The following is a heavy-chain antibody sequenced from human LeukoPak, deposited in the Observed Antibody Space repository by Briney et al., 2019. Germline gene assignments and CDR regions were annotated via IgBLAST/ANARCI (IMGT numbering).Heavy chain of an antibody. V-gene: IGHV3-23*01. CDR3: AKVVSGGNCYQSDY. D-gene: IGHD2-15*01. J-gene: IGHJ4*02. Sequence: PGGSLRLSCAASGFTFSSYAMSWVRQPPGKGLEWVSTISGSGGRSYYADSVKGRFIISRDNPKNTLYLQMNSLRAEDTAVYYCAKVVSGGNCYQSDYWGQGTLVTVSS. CDR2: ISGSGGRS. CDR1: GFTFSSYA.